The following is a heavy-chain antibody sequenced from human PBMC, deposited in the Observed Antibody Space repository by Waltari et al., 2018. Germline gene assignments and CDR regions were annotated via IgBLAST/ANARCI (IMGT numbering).Heavy chain of an antibody. Sequence: QLQLQESGPGLVKPSETLSLTCTVSVFSVSSSTYYSGWLRERPGKGMEWIGSIYYGGSTHYNPSLKSRVTISVDTSKNQFSLRLSSVTAADTAVYYCAREGFPYWGQGTLVTVSS. CDR3: AREGFPY. V-gene: IGHV4-39*07. J-gene: IGHJ4*02. CDR2: IYYGGST. CDR1: VFSVSSSTYY.